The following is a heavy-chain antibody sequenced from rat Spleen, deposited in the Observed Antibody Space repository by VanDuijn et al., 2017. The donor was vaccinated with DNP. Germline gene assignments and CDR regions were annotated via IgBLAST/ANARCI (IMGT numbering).Heavy chain of an antibody. CDR2: ISYSGST. J-gene: IGHJ2*01. V-gene: IGHV3-1*01. CDR1: GYSITSNY. Sequence: EVQLQESGPGLVKPSQSLSLTCSVTGYSITSNYWGWIRKFPGNKMEWMGFISYSGSTSYTPYLKSRISITRDTSKNQFFLQLNSVTTEDTSTYYCVRITMGMTFFAYWGQGFMVTVSS. D-gene: IGHD1-7*01. CDR3: VRITMGMTFFAY.